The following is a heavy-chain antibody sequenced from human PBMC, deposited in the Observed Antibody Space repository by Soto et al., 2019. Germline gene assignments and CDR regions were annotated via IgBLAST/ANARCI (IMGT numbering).Heavy chain of an antibody. CDR3: ARGRYGDY. CDR2: ISAHNGNT. CDR1: GYTFTTYG. Sequence: QVHLVQSGAEVKKPGASVKVSCKGSGYTFTTYGINWVRQAPGQGLEWMGWISAHNGNTNYAQKLQGRVTVTRDTSTSTAYRELRSVRSDDTAVYYCARGRYGDYWGQGALVTVSS. J-gene: IGHJ4*02. V-gene: IGHV1-18*01. D-gene: IGHD1-1*01.